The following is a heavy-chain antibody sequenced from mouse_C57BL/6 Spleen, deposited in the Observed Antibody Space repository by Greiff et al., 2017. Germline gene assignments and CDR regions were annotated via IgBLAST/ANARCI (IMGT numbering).Heavy chain of an antibody. V-gene: IGHV14-3*01. CDR3: ARGGTWFAY. CDR2: IDPANGNT. CDR1: GFNIKNTY. J-gene: IGHJ3*01. Sequence: VQLQQSVAELVRPGASVKLSCTASGFNIKNTYMPWVKQRPEQGLEWIGRIDPANGNTKYAPKFQGKATITADTSSNTAYLQLSSLTSEDTAIYYCARGGTWFAYWGQGTLVTVSA.